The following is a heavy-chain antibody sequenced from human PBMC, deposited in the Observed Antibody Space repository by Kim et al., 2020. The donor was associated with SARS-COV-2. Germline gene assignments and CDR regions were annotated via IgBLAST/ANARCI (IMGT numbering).Heavy chain of an antibody. CDR3: ANVAGKHYDFWSGYSILFDY. J-gene: IGHJ4*02. D-gene: IGHD3-3*01. Sequence: GGSLRLSCAASGFTFSSYAMSWVRQAPGKGLEWVSAISGSGGSTYYADSVKGRFTISRDNSKNTLYLQMNSLRAEDTAVYYCANVAGKHYDFWSGYSILFDYWGQGTLVTVSS. CDR2: ISGSGGST. V-gene: IGHV3-23*01. CDR1: GFTFSSYA.